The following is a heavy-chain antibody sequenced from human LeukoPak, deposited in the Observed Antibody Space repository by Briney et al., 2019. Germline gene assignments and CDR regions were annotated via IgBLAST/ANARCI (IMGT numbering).Heavy chain of an antibody. CDR1: GFTFSTYW. CDR3: ARDPDYGDPGPFWDY. Sequence: GGSLRLSCVASGFTFSTYWMSWVRQAPGKGLEWVANINQDGSGRYHVDSVKGRITISRDNAKNSLYLQMNSLRAEDTAVYYCARDPDYGDPGPFWDYWGQGTLVTASS. D-gene: IGHD4-17*01. V-gene: IGHV3-7*01. J-gene: IGHJ4*02. CDR2: INQDGSGR.